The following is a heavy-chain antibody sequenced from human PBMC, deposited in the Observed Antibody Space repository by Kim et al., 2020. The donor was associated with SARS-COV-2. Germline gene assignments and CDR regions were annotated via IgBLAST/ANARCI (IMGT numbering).Heavy chain of an antibody. J-gene: IGHJ4*02. CDR2: LYYSGNS. CDR3: ARGGVDKHDYVWGSYRYGATYDN. V-gene: IGHV4-39*07. Sequence: SETLSLTCTVSGGSISSCCYHWGRHPPPTGQGLVWIGSLYYSGNSYHYPSLKSRVTISVDTSKNQLSLKLSSVTAADTAVYYCARGGVDKHDYVWGSYRYGATYDNWGQGALVTVSS. CDR1: GGSISSCCYH. D-gene: IGHD3-16*02.